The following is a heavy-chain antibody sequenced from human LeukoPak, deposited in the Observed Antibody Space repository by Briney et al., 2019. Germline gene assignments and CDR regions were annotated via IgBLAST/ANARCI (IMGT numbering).Heavy chain of an antibody. CDR1: GFSFSSYA. D-gene: IGHD6-19*01. V-gene: IGHV3-23*01. Sequence: GGSLRLSCAASGFSFSSYAMSWVRQAPGKGLEGVSSISGSGDNTYYAESVKGRFTIYRDHSKNTLFLQMNSLRAEDTAVFYCAKRSGYTTGWFFDFWGQGTLVAVSS. J-gene: IGHJ4*02. CDR2: ISGSGDNT. CDR3: AKRSGYTTGWFFDF.